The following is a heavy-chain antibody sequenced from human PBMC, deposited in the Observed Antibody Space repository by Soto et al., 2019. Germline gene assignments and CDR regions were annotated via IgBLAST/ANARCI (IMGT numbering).Heavy chain of an antibody. CDR3: ARESQYQLLRTAFDI. CDR2: ISYDGSNK. CDR1: GFTFSSYA. V-gene: IGHV3-30-3*01. J-gene: IGHJ3*02. D-gene: IGHD2-2*01. Sequence: LRLSCAASGFTFSSYAMHWVRQAPGKGLEWVAVISYDGSNKYYADSVKGRFTISRDNSKNTLYLQMNSLRAEDTAVYYCARESQYQLLRTAFDIWGQGTMVTVSS.